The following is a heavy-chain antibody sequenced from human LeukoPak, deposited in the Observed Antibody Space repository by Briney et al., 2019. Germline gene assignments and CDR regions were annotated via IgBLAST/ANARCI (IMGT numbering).Heavy chain of an antibody. CDR1: GGTFSSYA. CDR2: IIPIFGTA. D-gene: IGHD2-15*01. V-gene: IGHV1-69*13. J-gene: IGHJ6*02. Sequence: GASVTVSFKASGGTFSSYAISWVRQAPGQGLEWMGGIIPIFGTANYAQKFQGRVTITADESTSTAYMELSSLRSEDTAVYYCARVLGCSGSSCHISYYYYYGMDVWGQGTTVTVSS. CDR3: ARVLGCSGSSCHISYYYYYGMDV.